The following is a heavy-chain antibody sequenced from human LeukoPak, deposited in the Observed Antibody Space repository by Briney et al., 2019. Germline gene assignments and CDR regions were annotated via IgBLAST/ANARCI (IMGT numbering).Heavy chain of an antibody. D-gene: IGHD6-19*01. CDR2: IIPIFGIA. CDR1: GGTFSSYA. CDR3: ARRPYSSGQLDY. J-gene: IGHJ4*02. Sequence: SVKVSRKASGGTFSSYAISWVRQAPGQGLEWMGRIIPIFGIANYAQKFQGRVTITADKSTSTAYMELSSLRSEDTAVYYCARRPYSSGQLDYWGQGTLVTVSS. V-gene: IGHV1-69*04.